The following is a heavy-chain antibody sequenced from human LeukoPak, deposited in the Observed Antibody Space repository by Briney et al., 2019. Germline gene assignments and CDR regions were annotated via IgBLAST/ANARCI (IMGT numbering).Heavy chain of an antibody. J-gene: IGHJ4*02. CDR1: GGSISSSSYY. Sequence: SQTLSLTCTVSGGSISSSSYYWGWIRQPPGKGLEWIGSIYYSGSTYYNPSLKSRITISVDTSKNQFSLKLSSVTAADTAVYYCARRNSLRYSHMSLTGADYWGQGTLVTVSS. V-gene: IGHV4-39*01. CDR2: IYYSGST. D-gene: IGHD3-9*01. CDR3: ARRNSLRYSHMSLTGADY.